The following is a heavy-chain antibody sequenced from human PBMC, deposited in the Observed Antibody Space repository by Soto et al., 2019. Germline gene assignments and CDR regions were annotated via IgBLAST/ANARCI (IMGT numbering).Heavy chain of an antibody. CDR3: TTDRENTPRLYR. V-gene: IGHV3-15*01. CDR2: IKTKTDGGTT. Sequence: EVQLVESGGGLVKPGESLRLSCATSGFTLRDVWMGWVRQAPGKGLEWVGRIKTKTDGGTTDYTAPVKGRFTISRDDSQNMLYLQMHSMKTEDTAVYYCTTDRENTPRLYRWGQGTLVTVSS. J-gene: IGHJ5*02. D-gene: IGHD5-18*01. CDR1: GFTLRDVW.